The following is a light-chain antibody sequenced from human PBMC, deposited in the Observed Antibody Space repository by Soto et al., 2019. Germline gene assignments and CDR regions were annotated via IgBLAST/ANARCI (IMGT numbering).Light chain of an antibody. J-gene: IGLJ3*02. CDR1: GSSIGSNP. V-gene: IGLV1-44*01. CDR3: AAWDDSLTGWV. Sequence: QSALTQPPSASGTPGHRVTISCSGSGSSIGSNPVNWYQQLPGTAPKLLIYNTDQRPSGVPDRFSGSRSGTSASLAISGLQSEDEADYYCAAWDDSLTGWVFGGGTKLTVL. CDR2: NTD.